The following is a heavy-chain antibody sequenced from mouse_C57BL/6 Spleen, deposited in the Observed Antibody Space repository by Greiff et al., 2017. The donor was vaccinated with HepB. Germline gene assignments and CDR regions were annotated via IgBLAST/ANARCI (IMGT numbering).Heavy chain of an antibody. Sequence: EVMLVESGGDLVKPGGSLKLSCAASGFTFSSYGMSWVRQTPDKRLEWVATISSGGSYTYYPDSVKGRFTISRDNAKNTLYLQMSSLKSEDTAMYYWARQSPLRSGDYGGQGTTLTVSS. J-gene: IGHJ2*01. CDR1: GFTFSSYG. D-gene: IGHD1-1*01. CDR2: ISSGGSYT. V-gene: IGHV5-6*01. CDR3: ARQSPLRSGDY.